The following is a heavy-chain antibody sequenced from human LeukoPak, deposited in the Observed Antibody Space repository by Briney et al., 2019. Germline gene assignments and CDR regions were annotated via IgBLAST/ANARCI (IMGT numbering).Heavy chain of an antibody. Sequence: PGRSLRLSCAASGFTFSSYGMHWVRQAPGRGLEWVAVIWYDGSNKYYADSVKGRFTISGDNSKNTLYLQMNSLRAEDTAVYYCARDGDWNVALDYYYYMDVWGKGTTVTVSS. J-gene: IGHJ6*03. CDR1: GFTFSSYG. CDR3: ARDGDWNVALDYYYYMDV. D-gene: IGHD1-1*01. V-gene: IGHV3-33*01. CDR2: IWYDGSNK.